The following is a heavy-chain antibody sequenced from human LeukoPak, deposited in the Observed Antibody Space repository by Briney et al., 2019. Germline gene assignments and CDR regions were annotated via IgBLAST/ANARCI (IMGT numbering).Heavy chain of an antibody. D-gene: IGHD3-22*01. V-gene: IGHV3-23*01. CDR1: GFTFSSYA. Sequence: PGGSLRLSCAASGFTFSSYAMSWVRQAPGKGLEWVSAISGSGGSTYYADSVKGRFTVSRDNSKNTLYLQMNSLRAEDTAVYYCAKEPFYYYDSSGYLDYWGQGTLVTVSS. J-gene: IGHJ4*02. CDR2: ISGSGGST. CDR3: AKEPFYYYDSSGYLDY.